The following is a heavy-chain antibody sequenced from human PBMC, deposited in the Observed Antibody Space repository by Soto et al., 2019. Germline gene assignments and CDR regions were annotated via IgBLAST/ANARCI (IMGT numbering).Heavy chain of an antibody. CDR2: IYYSGST. CDR1: GGSVSSGSYY. Sequence: QVQLQESGPGLVKPSETLSLTCTVSGGSVSSGSYYWSWIRQPPGKGLEWIGYIYYSGSTNYNPSLRSRVTISVDTSKNQFFLKLSSVTAADTAVYYCARGGYYDFWSGYYTLDYWGQGTLVTVSS. V-gene: IGHV4-61*01. D-gene: IGHD3-3*01. J-gene: IGHJ4*02. CDR3: ARGGYYDFWSGYYTLDY.